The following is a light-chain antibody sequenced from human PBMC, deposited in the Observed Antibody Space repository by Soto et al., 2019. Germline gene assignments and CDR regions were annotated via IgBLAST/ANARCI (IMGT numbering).Light chain of an antibody. CDR2: ATS. V-gene: IGKV1-39*01. Sequence: DIQMTQSPSSLSASVGDRVTITCRASRTIAVYLNWYQQKPGKAPRLLIYATSSLQSGVPSRFRGSGSGTDFTLTISSLQPEDFATYYCQQSFSTPGTFGQGTKVDIK. CDR3: QQSFSTPGT. J-gene: IGKJ1*01. CDR1: RTIAVY.